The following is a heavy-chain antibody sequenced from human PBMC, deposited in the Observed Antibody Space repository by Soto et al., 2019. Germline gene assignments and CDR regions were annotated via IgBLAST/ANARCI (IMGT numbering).Heavy chain of an antibody. J-gene: IGHJ5*02. D-gene: IGHD2-2*01. CDR3: ARVPDR. CDR2: IYHSGST. V-gene: IGHV4-30-2*01. CDR1: GGSVSTYS. Sequence: PSETLSLTCTVSGGSVSTYSWSWIRQPPGKGLEWIGYIYHSGSTYYNPSLKSRVTISVDRSKNQFSLKLSSVTAADTAVYYCARVPDRWGQGTLVTVSS.